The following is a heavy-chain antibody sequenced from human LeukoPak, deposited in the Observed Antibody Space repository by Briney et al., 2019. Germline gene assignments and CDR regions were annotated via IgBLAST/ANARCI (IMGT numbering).Heavy chain of an antibody. V-gene: IGHV5-51*01. Sequence: GESLKISCKGSGYDFTSYWIGWVRQMPGKGLEWMGIIYPGDSDTRYSPSFQGQVTISADKSIGTAYLQWSSLKASDTAMYYCARLPYYYDSSGIGDAFDIWGQGTMVTVSS. J-gene: IGHJ3*02. CDR2: IYPGDSDT. D-gene: IGHD3-22*01. CDR3: ARLPYYYDSSGIGDAFDI. CDR1: GYDFTSYW.